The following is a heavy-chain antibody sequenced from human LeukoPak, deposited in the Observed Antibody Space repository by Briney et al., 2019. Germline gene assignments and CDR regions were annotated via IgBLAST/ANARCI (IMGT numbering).Heavy chain of an antibody. D-gene: IGHD2-2*01. J-gene: IGHJ3*01. CDR2: IYGSAYKT. CDR1: GFAFNGSA. V-gene: IGHV3-23*01. Sequence: GGALRLSCVGSGFAFNGSAMGWVRQAPGKGLEWVSGIYGSAYKTHYADSVKGRFTISRDNSENTLYLQMNNLRADDTAMYYCAKDTGFCTANSCFYDALDVWGRGTMVTVSS. CDR3: AKDTGFCTANSCFYDALDV.